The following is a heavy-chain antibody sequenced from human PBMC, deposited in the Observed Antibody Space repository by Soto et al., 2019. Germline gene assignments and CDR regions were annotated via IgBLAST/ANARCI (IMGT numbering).Heavy chain of an antibody. CDR1: GGSISRGVYS. J-gene: IGHJ6*02. V-gene: IGHV4-30-2*01. D-gene: IGHD3-22*01. Sequence: QLQLKESGSGLVKPSQTLFLTCAFSGGSISRGVYSWGWIRQPAVKGLQWIGYISHSVSAYYNPSVKRRVTRSAYRYQTQLPLKLRSVTAADTAVCECAGRGYYNNTGLDVWGQGNTVNVSS. CDR3: AGRGYYNNTGLDV. CDR2: ISHSVSA.